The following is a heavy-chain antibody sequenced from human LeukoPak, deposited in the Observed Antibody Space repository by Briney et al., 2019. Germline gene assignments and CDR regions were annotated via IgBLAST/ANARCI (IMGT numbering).Heavy chain of an antibody. D-gene: IGHD3-22*01. CDR2: IYYSGST. CDR1: GGSISSYY. J-gene: IGHJ4*02. CDR3: ARETTYYYDSSLGY. Sequence: SETLSLTCTVSGGSISSYYWSWIRQPPGKGLEWIGYIYYSGSTNYNPSLKSRVTISVDTSKNQFSLKLSSVTAADTAVYYCARETTYYYDSSLGYWGQGTLVTVSS. V-gene: IGHV4-59*01.